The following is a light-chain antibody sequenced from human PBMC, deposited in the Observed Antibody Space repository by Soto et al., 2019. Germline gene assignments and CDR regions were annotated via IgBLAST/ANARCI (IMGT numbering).Light chain of an antibody. CDR1: SSNIGSNT. CDR3: ATWDDSLNADV. Sequence: QSVLTQPPSASGTPEQRVTISCSGSSSNIGSNTVNWYQQLPGTAPKLLIYTNDQRPSGVPDRFSGSKSGTSASLAISGLQSEDEADYYCATWDDSLNADVFGIGTKVTVL. V-gene: IGLV1-44*01. CDR2: TND. J-gene: IGLJ1*01.